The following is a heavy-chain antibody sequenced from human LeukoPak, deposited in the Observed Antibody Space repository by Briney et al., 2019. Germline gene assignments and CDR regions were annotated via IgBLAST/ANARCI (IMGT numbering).Heavy chain of an antibody. Sequence: ASVKVSCKVSGYTLTELSMHWVRQAPGKGLEWMGGFDPEDGETIYAQKFQGRVTMTEDTSTDTAYTELSSLRSEDTAVYYCATGLLWFGEDNYGMDVWGKGTTVTVSS. CDR1: GYTLTELS. J-gene: IGHJ6*04. CDR3: ATGLLWFGEDNYGMDV. CDR2: FDPEDGET. D-gene: IGHD3-10*01. V-gene: IGHV1-24*01.